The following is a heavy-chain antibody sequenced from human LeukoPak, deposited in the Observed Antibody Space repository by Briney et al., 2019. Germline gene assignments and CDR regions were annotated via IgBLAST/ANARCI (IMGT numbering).Heavy chain of an antibody. Sequence: GGSLRLSCAASGFTVSSNYMSWVRQAPGKGLEWVSVIYSGGSTYYADSVKGRFTISRDNSKNTLYLQMNSLRPEDTAVYYCAREAAYYGDYHFDYWGQGTLVTVSS. CDR2: IYSGGST. CDR1: GFTVSSNY. D-gene: IGHD4-17*01. J-gene: IGHJ4*02. CDR3: AREAAYYGDYHFDY. V-gene: IGHV3-66*02.